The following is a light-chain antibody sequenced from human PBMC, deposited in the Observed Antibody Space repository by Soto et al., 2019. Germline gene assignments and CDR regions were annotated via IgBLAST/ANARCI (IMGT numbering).Light chain of an antibody. CDR1: QTVSSY. V-gene: IGKV3-11*01. CDR3: QQRSDWPST. Sequence: EIVLPQSPATLSLSPGDRATLSCRASQTVSSYLAWYQQKPGQAPRLVIYDASSRATGIPARFSGSGSGTDFTLTITSPEPEAFDDYYCQQRSDWPSTFRGGTKVEIK. J-gene: IGKJ4*01. CDR2: DAS.